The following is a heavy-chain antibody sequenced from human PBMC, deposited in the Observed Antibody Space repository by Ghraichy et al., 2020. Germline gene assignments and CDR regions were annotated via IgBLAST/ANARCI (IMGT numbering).Heavy chain of an antibody. J-gene: IGHJ5*02. CDR2: IYYSAST. CDR1: GGSISSSSYY. D-gene: IGHD2-21*02. V-gene: IGHV4-39*01. Sequence: SETLSLTCTVSGGSISSSSYYWGWIRQPPGKVLCWIGNIYYSASTNYNPYLKSRVTISVDTSKNQFSLKLSSVTAADTAVYYCARQGVVTAMHWLDPWGQGTLVTVSS. CDR3: ARQGVVTAMHWLDP.